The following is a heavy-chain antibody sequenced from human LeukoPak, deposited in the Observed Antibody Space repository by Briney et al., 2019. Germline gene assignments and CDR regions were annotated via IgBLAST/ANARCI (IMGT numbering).Heavy chain of an antibody. J-gene: IGHJ6*03. D-gene: IGHD4-17*01. CDR1: GFTFSSYA. CDR3: AKDTDYGDYRLGIYYYYYMDV. Sequence: PGGSLRLSCAASGFTFSSYAMSWVRQAPGKGLEWVSAISGSGGSTYYADSVKGRFTISRDNSKNTLYLQMNSLRAEDTAVYYCAKDTDYGDYRLGIYYYYYMDVWGKGTTVTVSS. CDR2: ISGSGGST. V-gene: IGHV3-23*01.